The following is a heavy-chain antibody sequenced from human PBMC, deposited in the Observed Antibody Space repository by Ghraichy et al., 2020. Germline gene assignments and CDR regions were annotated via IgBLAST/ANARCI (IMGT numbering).Heavy chain of an antibody. CDR1: GGSISSYY. J-gene: IGHJ4*02. CDR2: LYISGNS. Sequence: SETLSLTCTVSGGSISSYYWSWIRQPAGKGLEWIGRLYISGNSNYNPSLKSRVTMSVDTSKNQLSLTLRSVTAADTAVYYCVADEYSNQSYFDYWGQGTLVTVSS. D-gene: IGHD4-11*01. CDR3: VADEYSNQSYFDY. V-gene: IGHV4-4*07.